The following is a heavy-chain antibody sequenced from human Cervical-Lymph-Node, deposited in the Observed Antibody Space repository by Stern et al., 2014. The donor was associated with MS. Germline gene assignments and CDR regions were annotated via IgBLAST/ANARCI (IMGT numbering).Heavy chain of an antibody. CDR2: IGTAGDT. D-gene: IGHD3-3*01. CDR3: ARDVGSGYYDY. Sequence: EVQLVESGGGLVQPGGSLRLSCAASGFTFSSYDIHWVRQATGKGLEWVSAIGTAGDTYYPGSVKGRFTISRENAKNSLYLQMNSLRAGDTAVYYCARDVGSGYYDYWGQGTLVTVSS. V-gene: IGHV3-13*01. CDR1: GFTFSSYD. J-gene: IGHJ4*02.